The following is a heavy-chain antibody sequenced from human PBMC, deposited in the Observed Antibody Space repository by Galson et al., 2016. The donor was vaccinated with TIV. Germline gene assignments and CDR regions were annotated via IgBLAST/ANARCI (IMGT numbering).Heavy chain of an antibody. V-gene: IGHV3-48*02. CDR2: ISRSGGNS. Sequence: SLRLSCAASGFIFSDYAMNWARQTPGKGLEWISYISRSGGNSFYAESVKGRFTVSRDSLDKSVFLQMNSLRDEDTAVYFRAREQNYALDVWGPGTMVTVSS. J-gene: IGHJ6*02. D-gene: IGHD1-7*01. CDR3: AREQNYALDV. CDR1: GFIFSDYA.